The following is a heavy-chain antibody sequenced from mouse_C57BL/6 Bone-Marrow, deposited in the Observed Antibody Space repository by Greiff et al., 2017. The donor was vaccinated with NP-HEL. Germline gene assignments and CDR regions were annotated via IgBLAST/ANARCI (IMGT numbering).Heavy chain of an antibody. V-gene: IGHV1-55*01. Sequence: QVQLQQLGAELVKPGASVKMSCKASGYTFTSYWITWVKQRPGQGLEWIGDIYPGSGSTNYNEKFKSKATLTVDTSSSTAYMQLSSLTSEDSAVYYCARMVTAPYAMDYWGQGTSVTVSS. CDR1: GYTFTSYW. J-gene: IGHJ4*01. CDR3: ARMVTAPYAMDY. D-gene: IGHD2-2*01. CDR2: IYPGSGST.